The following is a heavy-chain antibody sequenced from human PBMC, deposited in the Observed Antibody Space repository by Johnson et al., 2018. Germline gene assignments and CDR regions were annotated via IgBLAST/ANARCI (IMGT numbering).Heavy chain of an antibody. J-gene: IGHJ3*02. CDR3: AKFMIVVVNESFDI. Sequence: QVQLVESGGGVVQPGRSLRLSCAASGFTFSSYGMHWVRQAPGKGLVWVAVISYDGSNKYYADSVKGRFTISRDNSKNTRYLQMNSLRAEDTALYYCAKFMIVVVNESFDIWGQGTMVTVSA. CDR2: ISYDGSNK. CDR1: GFTFSSYG. D-gene: IGHD3-22*01. V-gene: IGHV3-30*18.